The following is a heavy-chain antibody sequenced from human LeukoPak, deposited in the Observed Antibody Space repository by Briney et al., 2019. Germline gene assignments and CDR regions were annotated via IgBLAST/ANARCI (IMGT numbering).Heavy chain of an antibody. CDR1: GGSSDDYY. J-gene: IGHJ5*02. V-gene: IGHV4-34*01. CDR2: IHPHGIF. Sequence: SETLSLTCDVSGGSSDDYYCSWICHPPGKGLEWIGQIHPHGIFYYNSSLLRRVTISIDTSKSRFSLRLTSVTAADTAFYFCARGRDRSKAGDLWGQGSLVTVSS. D-gene: IGHD5-24*01. CDR3: ARGRDRSKAGDL.